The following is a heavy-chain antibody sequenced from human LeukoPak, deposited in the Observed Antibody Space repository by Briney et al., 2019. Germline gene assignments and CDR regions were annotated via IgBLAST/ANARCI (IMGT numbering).Heavy chain of an antibody. Sequence: PGGSLRLSCAASGFTFSSHGMHWVRQAPGKGLEWVAVISYDGNNKYYADSVKGRFTISRDNANNTLYLQMNSLRPEDTALYHCAKDKDFWSGYYRGLPYFYGLDVWGQGTTVIVSS. CDR3: AKDKDFWSGYYRGLPYFYGLDV. CDR2: ISYDGNNK. V-gene: IGHV3-30*18. D-gene: IGHD3-3*01. J-gene: IGHJ6*02. CDR1: GFTFSSHG.